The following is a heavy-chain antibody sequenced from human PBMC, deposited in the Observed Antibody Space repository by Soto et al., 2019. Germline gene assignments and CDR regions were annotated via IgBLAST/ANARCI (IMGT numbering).Heavy chain of an antibody. CDR3: TRDQGGSYDSWFDP. Sequence: EVQVVESGGGLVQPGGSLRLSCSFTFSMYSMNWVRQAPGKGLEWVASISSGGDYIKYADSVKVLFTISRDNAKNSVSLQMNSLRVDDTAIYFCTRDQGGSYDSWFDPWGQGTLVTVSS. CDR1: FTFSMYS. D-gene: IGHD1-26*01. V-gene: IGHV3-21*01. CDR2: ISSGGDYI. J-gene: IGHJ5*02.